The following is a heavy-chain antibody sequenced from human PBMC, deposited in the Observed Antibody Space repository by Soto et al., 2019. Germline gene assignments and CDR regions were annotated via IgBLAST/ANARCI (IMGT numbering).Heavy chain of an antibody. CDR3: ARRRNYYDSSGYWLYNWFDP. CDR2: IYYSGST. V-gene: IGHV4-31*03. D-gene: IGHD3-22*01. CDR1: GVSISSGGYY. Sequence: SETLSLTCTVSGVSISSGGYYWSWIRQHPGKGLEWIGYIYYSGSTYYNPSLKSRVTISVDTSKNQFSLKLSSVTAADTAVYYCARRRNYYDSSGYWLYNWFDPWGQGTLVTV. J-gene: IGHJ5*02.